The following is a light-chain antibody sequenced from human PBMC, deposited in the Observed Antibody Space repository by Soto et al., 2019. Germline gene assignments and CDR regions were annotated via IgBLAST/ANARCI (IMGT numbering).Light chain of an antibody. CDR3: QSYDSSLDGWV. Sequence: QSVLTQPPSVSGAPGQRVTISCTGSSSNIGAGYSLHWYQQLPGTAPKLLIYGDSRPSGVPDRFSGSKSGTSASLAIIVLRAEDEAHYYCQSYDSSLDGWVFGGGTKVTVL. CDR1: SSNIGAGYS. CDR2: GDS. J-gene: IGLJ3*02. V-gene: IGLV1-40*01.